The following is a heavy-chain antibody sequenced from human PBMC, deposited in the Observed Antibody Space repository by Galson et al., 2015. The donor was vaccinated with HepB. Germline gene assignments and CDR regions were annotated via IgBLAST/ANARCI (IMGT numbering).Heavy chain of an antibody. CDR3: ASSGIAVAWGSGEIDY. CDR1: GYTFTSYA. V-gene: IGHV7-4-1*02. J-gene: IGHJ4*02. Sequence: SVKVSCKASGYTFTSYAMNWVRQAPGQGLEWMGWINTNTGNPTYAQGFTGRFVFSLDTSVSTAYLQISSLKAEDTAVYCCASSGIAVAWGSGEIDYWGQGTLFTVYS. CDR2: INTNTGNP. D-gene: IGHD6-19*01.